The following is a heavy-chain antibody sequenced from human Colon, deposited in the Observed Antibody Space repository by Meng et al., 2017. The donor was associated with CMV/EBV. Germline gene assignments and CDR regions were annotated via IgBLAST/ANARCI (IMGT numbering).Heavy chain of an antibody. Sequence: GESLKISCATSGFTFTTFSMIWVRLAPGKGLELIAYITPDKRDMYYADSVRGRFTVSRDNAKNSLYLQMNSLRAEDTAVYYCARDVNWAFEYWGQGILVTVSS. CDR3: ARDVNWAFEY. CDR2: ITPDKRDM. V-gene: IGHV3-21*05. D-gene: IGHD7-27*01. CDR1: GFTFTTFS. J-gene: IGHJ4*02.